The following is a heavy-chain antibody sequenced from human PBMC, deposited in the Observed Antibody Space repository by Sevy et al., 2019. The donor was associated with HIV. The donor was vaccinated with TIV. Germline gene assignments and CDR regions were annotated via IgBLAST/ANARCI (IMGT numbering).Heavy chain of an antibody. Sequence: GESLKISCAASGFTFSNYGIHWVRQPPGKGLEWVAVIWSDGNKKYYADSVKGRFTISRDNSKNTLFLQMNSLRAEDTAVYYCARGPLRYCTSTSCYEGDYYYDGMDVWGQGTTVTVSS. J-gene: IGHJ6*02. CDR3: ARGPLRYCTSTSCYEGDYYYDGMDV. CDR1: GFTFSNYG. CDR2: IWSDGNKK. V-gene: IGHV3-33*01. D-gene: IGHD2-2*01.